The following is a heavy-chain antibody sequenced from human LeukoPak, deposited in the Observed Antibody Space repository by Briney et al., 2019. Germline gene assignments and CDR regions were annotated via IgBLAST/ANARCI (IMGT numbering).Heavy chain of an antibody. D-gene: IGHD3-10*02. CDR1: GFTFSSHD. CDR3: ARGKTGDDYVVFDY. J-gene: IGHJ4*02. CDR2: SDSTGDT. Sequence: PGGSLRLSRAASGFTFSSHDMYWVRQTGKRLEWVAASDSTGDTYYLDSVKGRFTISRETVKNSLSLQMNSLRVGDTGVYYCARGKTGDDYVVFDYWGQGVLVTVSS. V-gene: IGHV3-13*01.